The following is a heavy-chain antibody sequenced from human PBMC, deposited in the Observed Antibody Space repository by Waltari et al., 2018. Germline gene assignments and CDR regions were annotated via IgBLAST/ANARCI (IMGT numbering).Heavy chain of an antibody. CDR2: ISGSGKDT. Sequence: EVQLLESGGGLVQPGGSLRLPCVGPGSSFSNYGMTGVRQAPGKGLEWVSAISGSGKDTYYADFVKGRFTMSRDNSKNTLYLHMKNVRVDDTAIYYCAKDLRASAGPYWGQGTLVTVSS. V-gene: IGHV3-23*01. CDR1: GSSFSNYG. CDR3: AKDLRASAGPY. D-gene: IGHD6-13*01. J-gene: IGHJ4*02.